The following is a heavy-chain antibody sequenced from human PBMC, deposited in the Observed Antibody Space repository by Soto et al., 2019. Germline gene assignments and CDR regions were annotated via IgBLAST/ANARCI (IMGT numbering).Heavy chain of an antibody. Sequence: QVHLVQSGAEVKKPGASVKVSCQGSGYAFTTYGITWGRQAPGQGLEWMGWISAHNGNTNYAQKLQGRVTVTRDTSTSTAYMELRSLRYDDTAVYYCARGRYGDYWGQGALVTVSP. J-gene: IGHJ4*02. CDR3: ARGRYGDY. CDR1: GYAFTTYG. D-gene: IGHD1-1*01. V-gene: IGHV1-18*01. CDR2: ISAHNGNT.